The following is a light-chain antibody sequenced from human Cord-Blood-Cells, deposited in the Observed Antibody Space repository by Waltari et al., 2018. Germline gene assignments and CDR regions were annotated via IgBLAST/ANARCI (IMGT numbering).Light chain of an antibody. Sequence: EIVLTQSPGPLSLSPGERAPLSCRASQSVSSSYLALYQQIPGQAPRLLIYGASSRATGIPDRFSGSGSGTDFTLTISRLEPEDFAVYYCQQYGSSRTFGQGTKVEIK. CDR2: GAS. CDR3: QQYGSSRT. J-gene: IGKJ1*01. CDR1: QSVSSSY. V-gene: IGKV3-20*01.